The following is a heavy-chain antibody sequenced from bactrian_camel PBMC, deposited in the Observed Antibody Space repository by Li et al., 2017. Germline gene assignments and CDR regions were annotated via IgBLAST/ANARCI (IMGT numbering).Heavy chain of an antibody. Sequence: HVQLVESGGGSVQAGGSLRISCAASGFTFSSYLMTWVRQAPGKGLEWVSSITSGDGTTAYVDSVKGRFTTSLDDAKNTLYLQMDSLKSEDTAAYYCAADQRWLLLAPLGYWGQGTQVTVS. D-gene: IGHD2*01. J-gene: IGHJ6*01. CDR2: ITSGDGTT. V-gene: IGHV3S1*01. CDR3: AADQRWLLLAPLGY. CDR1: GFTFSSYL.